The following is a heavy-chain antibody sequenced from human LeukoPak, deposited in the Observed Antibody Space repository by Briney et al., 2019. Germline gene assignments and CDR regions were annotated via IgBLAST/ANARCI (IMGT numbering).Heavy chain of an antibody. D-gene: IGHD3-10*01. Sequence: SETLSLTCTVSGGSVSSGSYYWSWIRQPPGTGLEWIGYIYYSGGTNYNPSLKSRVTISVDTSKNQFSLKLSSVTAADTAVYYCARWVYYGYYFDYWGQGTLVTVSS. CDR1: GGSVSSGSYY. CDR3: ARWVYYGYYFDY. V-gene: IGHV4-61*01. CDR2: IYYSGGT. J-gene: IGHJ4*02.